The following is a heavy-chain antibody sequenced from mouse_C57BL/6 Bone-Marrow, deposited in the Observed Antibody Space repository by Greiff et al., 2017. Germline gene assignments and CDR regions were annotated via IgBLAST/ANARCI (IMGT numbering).Heavy chain of an antibody. Sequence: EVQRVESGTVLARPGASVKMSCKTSGYTFTSYWMHWVKQRPGQGLEWIGAIYPGNSDTSYNQKFKGKAKLTADTSASTAYMELSSLTTEDSAVYYCTRSDGYYGVYAMDYWGQGTSVTVSS. CDR1: GYTFTSYW. V-gene: IGHV1-5*01. CDR3: TRSDGYYGVYAMDY. CDR2: IYPGNSDT. D-gene: IGHD2-3*01. J-gene: IGHJ4*01.